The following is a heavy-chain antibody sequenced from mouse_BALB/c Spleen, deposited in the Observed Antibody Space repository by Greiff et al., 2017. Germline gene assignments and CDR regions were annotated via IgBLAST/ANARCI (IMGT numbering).Heavy chain of an antibody. CDR1: GYTFTSYW. D-gene: IGHD3-2*02. Sequence: QVQLKQSGAELAKPGASVKMSCKASGYTFTSYWMHWVKQRPGQGLEWIGYINPSTGYTEYNQKFKDKATLTADKSSSTAYMQLSSLTSEDSAVYYCARESQDYYAMDYWGQGTSVTVSS. V-gene: IGHV1-7*01. CDR3: ARESQDYYAMDY. CDR2: INPSTGYT. J-gene: IGHJ4*01.